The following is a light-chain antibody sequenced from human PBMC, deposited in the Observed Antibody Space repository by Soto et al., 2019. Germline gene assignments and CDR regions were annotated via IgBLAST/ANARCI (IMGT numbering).Light chain of an antibody. CDR1: QSLGSSY. CDR2: AAS. V-gene: IGKV3-20*01. Sequence: EIVLTQSPGTLSFSPGERATLSCRASQSLGSSYLAWYQQKPGQAPRLLIYAASSRATGIPDRFSGSGSGTDFTLTISRLEPEDFAVYYCQQYGSSGTFGQGTKVEIK. CDR3: QQYGSSGT. J-gene: IGKJ1*01.